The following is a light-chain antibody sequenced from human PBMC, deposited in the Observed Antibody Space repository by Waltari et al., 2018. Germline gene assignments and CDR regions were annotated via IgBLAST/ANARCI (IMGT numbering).Light chain of an antibody. CDR1: QSLLHSDGYNY. CDR2: LSL. CDR3: MQALHTPPT. Sequence: EIVMTQSPLSLPVTPGEPASISCRSSQSLLHSDGYNYLNWYLQKPGQSPQLLIYLSLSRASGVPDRVTGSGAGTDFTLKISRVEAEDVGFYYCMQALHTPPTFGQGTRAEIK. J-gene: IGKJ1*01. V-gene: IGKV2-28*01.